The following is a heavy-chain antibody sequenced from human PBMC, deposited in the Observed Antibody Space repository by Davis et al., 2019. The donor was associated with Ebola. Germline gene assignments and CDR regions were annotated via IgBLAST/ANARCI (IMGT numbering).Heavy chain of an antibody. CDR1: GYTFTSYG. CDR3: AREESANYDAFDI. CDR2: IIPIFGTA. Sequence: SVKVSCKASGYTFTSYGISWVRQAPGQGLEWMGGIIPIFGTANYAQKFQGRVTITADKSTSTAYMELSSLRSEDAAVYYCAREESANYDAFDIWGQGTMVTVSS. D-gene: IGHD1-7*01. J-gene: IGHJ3*02. V-gene: IGHV1-69*06.